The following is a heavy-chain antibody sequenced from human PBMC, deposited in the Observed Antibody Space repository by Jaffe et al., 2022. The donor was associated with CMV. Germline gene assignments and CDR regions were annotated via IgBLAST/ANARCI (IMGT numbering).Heavy chain of an antibody. CDR2: INHSGST. D-gene: IGHD3-22*01. V-gene: IGHV4-34*01. Sequence: QVQLQQWGAGLLKPSETLSLTCAVYGGSFSGYYWSWIRQPPGKGLEWIGEINHSGSTNYNPSLKSRVTISVDTSKNQFSLKLSSVTAADTAVYYCARRAKHYDSSGYYRRPMYYFDYWGQGTLVTVSS. CDR1: GGSFSGYY. J-gene: IGHJ4*02. CDR3: ARRAKHYDSSGYYRRPMYYFDY.